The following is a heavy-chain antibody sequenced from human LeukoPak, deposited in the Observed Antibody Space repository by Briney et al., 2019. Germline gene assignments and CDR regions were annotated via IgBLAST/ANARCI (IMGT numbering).Heavy chain of an antibody. V-gene: IGHV1-2*02. CDR1: GYTFTGYY. J-gene: IGHJ6*03. D-gene: IGHD6-13*01. CDR3: ARAVTAAAAAGLYYYYYMDV. CDR2: INPNSGGT. Sequence: ASVKVSCKASGYTFTGYYMHWVRQAPGQGLEWMGWINPNSGGTNYAQKFQGRVTMTRDTSISTAYMELSRLRSDDTAVYYCARAVTAAAAAGLYYYYYMDVWGKGTTVTVSS.